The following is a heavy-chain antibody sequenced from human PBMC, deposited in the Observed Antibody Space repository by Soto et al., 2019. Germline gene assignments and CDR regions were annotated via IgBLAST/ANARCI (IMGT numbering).Heavy chain of an antibody. CDR2: ISYDGSNK. CDR1: GFTFSSYG. J-gene: IGHJ4*02. CDR3: AKETWRYGGNKLNFDY. V-gene: IGHV3-30*18. D-gene: IGHD2-15*01. Sequence: QAGGSLRLSCAASGFTFSSYGMHWVRQAPGKGLEWVAVISYDGSNKYYADSVKGRFTISRDNSKNTLYLQMNSLRAEDTAVYYCAKETWRYGGNKLNFDYWGQGTLVTVSS.